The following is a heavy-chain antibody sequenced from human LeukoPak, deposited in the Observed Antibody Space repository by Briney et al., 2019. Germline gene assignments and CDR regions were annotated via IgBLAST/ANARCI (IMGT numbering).Heavy chain of an antibody. CDR2: INHSGST. CDR1: GGSFSGYY. V-gene: IGHV4-34*01. J-gene: IGHJ4*02. Sequence: PSETLSLTCAVYGGSFSGYYWSWIRQPPGKGLEWIGEINHSGSTNYNPSLKSRVTMSVDTSKNQFSLKLSSVTAADTAVYYCAKEYDSSGYYYYFDYWGQGTLVTVSS. CDR3: AKEYDSSGYYYYFDY. D-gene: IGHD3-22*01.